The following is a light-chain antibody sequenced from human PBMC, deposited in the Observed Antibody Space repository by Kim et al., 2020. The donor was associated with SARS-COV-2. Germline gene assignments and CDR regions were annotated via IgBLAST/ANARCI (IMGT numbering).Light chain of an antibody. V-gene: IGLV1-51*01. CDR2: ENN. Sequence: GQKVPTSCSGSSSNIGNNYVSWYQQLPGTAPKLLIYENNKRPSGIPDRFSGSKSGTSATLGITGLQTGDEADYYCGTWDSSLSAGVFGGGTQLTVL. CDR1: SSNIGNNY. CDR3: GTWDSSLSAGV. J-gene: IGLJ2*01.